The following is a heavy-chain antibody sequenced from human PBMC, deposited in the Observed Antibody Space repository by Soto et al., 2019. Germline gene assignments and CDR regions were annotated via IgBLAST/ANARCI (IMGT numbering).Heavy chain of an antibody. CDR1: GGSISSYY. J-gene: IGHJ4*02. CDR2: IYYSGST. CDR3: ARRSRIFGVVSPYYFDY. V-gene: IGHV4-59*01. Sequence: PSETLSLTCTVSGGSISSYYWSWIRQPPGKGLEWIGYIYYSGSTNYNPSLKSRVTISVDTSKNQFSLKLSSVTAADTAVYYCARRSRIFGVVSPYYFDYWGQGTLVTVSS. D-gene: IGHD3-3*01.